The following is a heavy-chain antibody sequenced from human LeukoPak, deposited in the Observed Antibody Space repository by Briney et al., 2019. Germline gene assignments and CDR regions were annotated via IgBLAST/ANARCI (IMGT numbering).Heavy chain of an antibody. CDR2: INPNSGGT. J-gene: IGHJ4*02. V-gene: IGHV1-2*02. CDR1: GYTFTGFY. CDR3: ARDRGPEWWGSFDY. D-gene: IGHD3-16*01. Sequence: ASVKVSCKASGYTFTGFYLHWVRQAPGQRLEWMGWINPNSGGTNYAQKFQGRVTMTRDTSISTAYMELSSLRSDDTAVYYCARDRGPEWWGSFDYWGQGSLVTVSS.